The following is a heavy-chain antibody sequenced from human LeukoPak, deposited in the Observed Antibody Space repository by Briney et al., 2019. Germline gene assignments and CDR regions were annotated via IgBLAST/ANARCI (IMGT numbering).Heavy chain of an antibody. V-gene: IGHV6-1*01. CDR3: ARSSDCSSTSCYGRWGFDY. CDR1: GDSVSSNSAA. J-gene: IGHJ4*02. CDR2: TYYRSKWYN. D-gene: IGHD2-2*01. Sequence: SQTLSLTCAISGDSVSSNSAAWNWIRQSPSRGPEWLGRTYYRSKWYNDYAVSVKSRITINPDTSKNQFSLQLNSVTPEDTAVYYCARSSDCSSTSCYGRWGFDYWGQGTLVTVSS.